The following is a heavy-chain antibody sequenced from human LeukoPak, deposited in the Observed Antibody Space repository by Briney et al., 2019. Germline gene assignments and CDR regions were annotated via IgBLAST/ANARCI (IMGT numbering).Heavy chain of an antibody. CDR2: INHSGST. J-gene: IGHJ5*02. CDR3: ARFWVVLYCSSTSCYRGGSWFDP. V-gene: IGHV4-34*01. Sequence: SETLSLTCAVYGGSFSGYYWSWIRQPPGKGLEWIGEINHSGSTNYNPSLKSRVTISVDTSKNQFSLKLSSVTAADTAVYYCARFWVVLYCSSTSCYRGGSWFDPWGQGTLVTVSS. D-gene: IGHD2-2*01. CDR1: GGSFSGYY.